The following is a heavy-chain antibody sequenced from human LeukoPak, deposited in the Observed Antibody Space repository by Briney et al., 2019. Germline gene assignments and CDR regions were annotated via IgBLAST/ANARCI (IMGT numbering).Heavy chain of an antibody. Sequence: GGSLRLSCAASGFTFSSYSMNWVRQAPGKGLEWVSYISSSSSTIYYADSVKGRFTISRDNAKNSLSLQMNSLRAEDTAVYYRARDFYDFWSGYYRAFGYWGQGTLVTVSS. V-gene: IGHV3-48*04. D-gene: IGHD3-3*01. CDR1: GFTFSSYS. CDR3: ARDFYDFWSGYYRAFGY. J-gene: IGHJ4*02. CDR2: ISSSSSTI.